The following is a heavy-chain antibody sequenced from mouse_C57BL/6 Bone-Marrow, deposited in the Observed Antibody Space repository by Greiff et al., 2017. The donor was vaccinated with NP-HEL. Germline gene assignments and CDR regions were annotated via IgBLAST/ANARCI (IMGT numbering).Heavy chain of an antibody. CDR3: AREKFYAMDY. Sequence: QVQLQQPGAELVKPGASVKLSCKASGYTFTSYWMHWVKQRPGQGLEWIGMIHPNSGSTNYNEKFKSQATLTDDKSSRPAYMPLSSLSYEDAAYYYGAREKFYAMDYGGQGTAVTVSA. J-gene: IGHJ4*01. V-gene: IGHV1-64*01. CDR1: GYTFTSYW. CDR2: IHPNSGST.